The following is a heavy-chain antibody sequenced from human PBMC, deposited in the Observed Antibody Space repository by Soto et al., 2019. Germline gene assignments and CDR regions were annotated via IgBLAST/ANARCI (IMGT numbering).Heavy chain of an antibody. CDR2: ISGSGGST. CDR3: AKVGYYDSSGYYYVPSYYYYYGMDV. V-gene: IGHV3-23*01. CDR1: GFTFSSYA. D-gene: IGHD3-22*01. J-gene: IGHJ6*02. Sequence: PGGSLRLSCAASGFTFSSYAMSWVRQAPGKGLEWVSAISGSGGSTYYADSVKGRFTISRDNSKNTLYLQMNSLRAEDTAVYYCAKVGYYDSSGYYYVPSYYYYYGMDVWGQGTTVTVSS.